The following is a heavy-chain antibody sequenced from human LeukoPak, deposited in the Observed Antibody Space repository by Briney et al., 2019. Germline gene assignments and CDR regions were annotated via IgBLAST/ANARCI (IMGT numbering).Heavy chain of an antibody. J-gene: IGHJ4*02. CDR3: APLGWTASDFDY. CDR2: ISYDGSKK. CDR1: GFTFSSYG. Sequence: GGSLRLSCAASGFTFSSYGMHWVRQAPGKGLEWVAVISYDGSKKNYADSVKGRFTISRDNSKNTLYLQMNSLRAEDTAVYYCAPLGWTASDFDYWGQGTLVTVSS. D-gene: IGHD2-15*01. V-gene: IGHV3-30*03.